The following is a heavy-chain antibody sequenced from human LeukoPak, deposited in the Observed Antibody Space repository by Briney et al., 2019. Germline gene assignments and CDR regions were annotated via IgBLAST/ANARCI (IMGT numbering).Heavy chain of an antibody. V-gene: IGHV3-33*06. J-gene: IGHJ4*02. CDR2: IWYDGSIK. CDR3: AKSRGYYYEKSGPADY. D-gene: IGHD3-22*01. Sequence: GGSLRLSCAASGFTFSDYALGWVRQAPGKGLEWVAVIWYDGSIKYYGDSVKGRFTISRDNSKNTLYLQMNSLSAEDTAVYYCAKSRGYYYEKSGPADYWGQGTLVTVSS. CDR1: GFTFSDYA.